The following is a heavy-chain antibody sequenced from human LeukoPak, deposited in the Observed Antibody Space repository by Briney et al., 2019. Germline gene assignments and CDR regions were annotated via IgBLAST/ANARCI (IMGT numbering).Heavy chain of an antibody. CDR2: INHSGST. Sequence: PSETLSLTCAVYGGSFSGYYWSWLRQPPGKGLEWIGEINHSGSTNYNPSLKSRVTISVDTSKNQFSLKLSSVTAADTAVYYCARDGEFRYYYDSSGYYFDYWGQGTLVTVSS. CDR3: ARDGEFRYYYDSSGYYFDY. CDR1: GGSFSGYY. V-gene: IGHV4-34*01. J-gene: IGHJ4*02. D-gene: IGHD3-22*01.